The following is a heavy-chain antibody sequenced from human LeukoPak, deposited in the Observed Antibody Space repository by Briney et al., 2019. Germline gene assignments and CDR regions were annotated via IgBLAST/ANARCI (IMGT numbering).Heavy chain of an antibody. Sequence: GASLRLSCAASGFTFSTYAMSWVRQAPGKGLEWVSAISGSGGSTYYADSVRGRFTISRDSSKNTLYLQMNSLRAEDTAVHYCAKYYSDSSSYIDYWGQGTLVTVSS. CDR3: AKYYSDSSSYIDY. J-gene: IGHJ4*02. CDR2: ISGSGGST. D-gene: IGHD3-22*01. V-gene: IGHV3-23*01. CDR1: GFTFSTYA.